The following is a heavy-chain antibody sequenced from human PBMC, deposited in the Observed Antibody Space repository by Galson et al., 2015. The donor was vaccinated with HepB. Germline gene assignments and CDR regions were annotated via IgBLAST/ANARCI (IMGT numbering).Heavy chain of an antibody. D-gene: IGHD3-10*01. J-gene: IGHJ5*02. Sequence: SLRLSCAASGFTFSSYAMHWVRQAPGKGLEWVAVISYDGSNKYYADSVKGRFTISRDNSKNTLYLQMNSLRAEDTAVYYCARGTLWFGELPEGWFDPWGQGTLVTVSS. CDR3: ARGTLWFGELPEGWFDP. CDR1: GFTFSSYA. V-gene: IGHV3-30-3*01. CDR2: ISYDGSNK.